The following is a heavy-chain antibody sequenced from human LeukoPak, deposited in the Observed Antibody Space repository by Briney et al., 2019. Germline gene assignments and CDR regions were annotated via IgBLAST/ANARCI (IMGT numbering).Heavy chain of an antibody. CDR3: AKDNRRHYTSGPNPDSLH. V-gene: IGHV3-9*01. J-gene: IGHJ4*02. Sequence: GGSLRLSCAGSGFIFNNYAMHWVRQPPGKGLEWVSGISWNSGSIDYADSAKGRFTISRDNAKNSLYLQMNSLRAEDTAFYYCAKDNRRHYTSGPNPDSLHWGQGALVTVSS. CDR1: GFIFNNYA. CDR2: ISWNSGSI. D-gene: IGHD6-19*01.